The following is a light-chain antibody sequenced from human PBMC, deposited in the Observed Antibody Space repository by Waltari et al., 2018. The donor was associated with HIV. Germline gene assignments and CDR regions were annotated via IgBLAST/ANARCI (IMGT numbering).Light chain of an antibody. CDR1: RSNVGASD. Sequence: QSVLTQPPSVSAAPGPTVTISCSGGRSNVGASDVSWYQQLPGTAPKLLIYDDDKRPSGIPDRFSGSKSGTSATLGITGLQTGDEADYYCGTWDNRLTTVVFGGGTKLTVL. CDR2: DDD. V-gene: IGLV1-51*01. J-gene: IGLJ2*01. CDR3: GTWDNRLTTVV.